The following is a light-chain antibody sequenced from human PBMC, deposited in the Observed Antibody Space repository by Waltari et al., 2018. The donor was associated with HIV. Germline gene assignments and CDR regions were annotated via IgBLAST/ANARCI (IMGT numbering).Light chain of an antibody. CDR3: QSAASSATYRV. CDR2: KDS. V-gene: IGLV3-25*03. J-gene: IGLJ3*02. Sequence: SYELTQPPSVSVFPGQTARITCSGDALPKQYAYWYQQKPGQAPVLVIYKDSERPSGIPERFSGSSSGTTVTLTISGVQAEDEADYYCQSAASSATYRVFGGGTKLTVL. CDR1: ALPKQY.